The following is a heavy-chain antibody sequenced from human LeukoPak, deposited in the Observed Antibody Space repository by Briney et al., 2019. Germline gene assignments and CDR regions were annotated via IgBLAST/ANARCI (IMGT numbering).Heavy chain of an antibody. J-gene: IGHJ2*01. Sequence: SQTLSLTCAVSGGSISSGGYSWSWIRQPPGKGLEWIGYIYHSGSTYYNPSLKSRVTISVDRSKNQFSLKLSSVTAADTAVYYCARGYCSGGSCYSYWYLDLWGRGTLVTVSS. CDR2: IYHSGST. CDR1: GGSISSGGYS. D-gene: IGHD2-15*01. CDR3: ARGYCSGGSCYSYWYLDL. V-gene: IGHV4-30-2*01.